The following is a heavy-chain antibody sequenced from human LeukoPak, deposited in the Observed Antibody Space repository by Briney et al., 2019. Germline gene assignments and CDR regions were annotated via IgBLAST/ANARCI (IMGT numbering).Heavy chain of an antibody. D-gene: IGHD2-2*01. CDR2: INPNSGGT. Sequence: ASVKVSCKASGGTFSSYAISWVRQAPGQGLEWMGGINPNSGGTNYAQKFQGRVTMTRDTSISTAYMELSRLRSDDTAVYYCARGDLGSTSCYVYWGQGTLVTVSS. CDR3: ARGDLGSTSCYVY. J-gene: IGHJ4*02. V-gene: IGHV1-2*02. CDR1: GGTFSSYA.